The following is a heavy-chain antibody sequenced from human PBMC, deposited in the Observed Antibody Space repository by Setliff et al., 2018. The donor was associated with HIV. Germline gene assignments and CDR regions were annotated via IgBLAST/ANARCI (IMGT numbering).Heavy chain of an antibody. J-gene: IGHJ5*02. CDR2: IYYSGST. CDR1: GGSISSYY. D-gene: IGHD3-3*01. CDR3: ARYVFGDVNWFDP. Sequence: KTSETLSLTCTVSGGSISSYYWSWLRQLPGKGLQWIGYIYYSGSTYCNPSLNSRVNISIDTSKNQFSLNLRSLTAADTAVYYCARYVFGDVNWFDPWGQGTLVTVSS. V-gene: IGHV4-59*06.